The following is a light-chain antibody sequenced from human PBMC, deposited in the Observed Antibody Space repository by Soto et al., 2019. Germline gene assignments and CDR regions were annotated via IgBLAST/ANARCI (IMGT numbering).Light chain of an antibody. CDR3: QEYNNWPPKYT. CDR1: QSVSSN. Sequence: EIVMTQSPATLSVSPGERATLSCRASQSVSSNLAWYQQKPGQAPRLLIYGASTRATGTPARFSGSGSVTEFTLTISSLQSEDFAVYYCQEYNNWPPKYTFGQGTKLEIK. V-gene: IGKV3-15*01. CDR2: GAS. J-gene: IGKJ2*01.